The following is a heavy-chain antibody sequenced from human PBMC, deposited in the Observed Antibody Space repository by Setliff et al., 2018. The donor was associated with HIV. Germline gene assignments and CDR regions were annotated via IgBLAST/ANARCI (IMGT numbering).Heavy chain of an antibody. V-gene: IGHV4-4*07. CDR1: GDSMNDYY. D-gene: IGHD3-22*01. Sequence: SETLSLTCTVSGDSMNDYYWSWIRQTAGKGLEWIGRVYNSGRTNYNPSFMSRVSISVDTSKSQFSLKLRSVTAADTAVYFCARGFSSAFFHEFFDYWGQGTLVTVS. J-gene: IGHJ4*02. CDR3: ARGFSSAFFHEFFDY. CDR2: VYNSGRT.